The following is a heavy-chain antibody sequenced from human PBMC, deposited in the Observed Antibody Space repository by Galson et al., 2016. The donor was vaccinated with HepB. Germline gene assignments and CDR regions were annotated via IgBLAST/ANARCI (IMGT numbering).Heavy chain of an antibody. CDR1: GFPFNLYT. V-gene: IGHV3-21*01. J-gene: IGHJ4*02. CDR3: ARANSFNDFDY. Sequence: SLRLSCAASGFPFNLYTMTWVRQAPGKGLQWVSSLSSSSRYIYYAVSVKGRFTISRDNAKNSLYLQTNSLRAEDTAVYYCARANSFNDFDYWGQGALVTVSS. CDR2: LSSSSRYI. D-gene: IGHD4-23*01.